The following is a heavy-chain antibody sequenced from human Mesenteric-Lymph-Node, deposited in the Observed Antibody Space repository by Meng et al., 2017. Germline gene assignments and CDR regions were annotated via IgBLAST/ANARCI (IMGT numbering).Heavy chain of an antibody. D-gene: IGHD6-19*01. Sequence: GPLQEAVPGMVKPSQTLSLPCTVSGGSVSSGGYYWTWIRQHPGKGLEWFGHIYYSGSTFYNPSLKRRVIISIDTSKNQFSLNLRSVTAADTAVYYCARVSSGWDYFDYWGQGTLVTVSS. CDR1: GGSVSSGGYY. CDR2: IYYSGST. CDR3: ARVSSGWDYFDY. J-gene: IGHJ4*02. V-gene: IGHV4-31*03.